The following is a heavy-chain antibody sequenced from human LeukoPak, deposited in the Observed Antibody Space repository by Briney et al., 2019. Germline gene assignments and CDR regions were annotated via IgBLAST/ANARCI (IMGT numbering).Heavy chain of an antibody. CDR3: ARSYDFWSGLDY. D-gene: IGHD3-3*01. Sequence: GASVKVSCKASGGTFSSYAISWVRQAPGQGLEWMGGIIPIFGTANYAQKFQGRVTITADESTSTAYMELSSLRSEDTAVYYCARSYDFWSGLDYWGQGTLVTVS. J-gene: IGHJ4*02. CDR1: GGTFSSYA. V-gene: IGHV1-69*13. CDR2: IIPIFGTA.